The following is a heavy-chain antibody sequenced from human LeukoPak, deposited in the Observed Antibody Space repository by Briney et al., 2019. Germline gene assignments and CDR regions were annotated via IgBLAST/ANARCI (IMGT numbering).Heavy chain of an antibody. CDR1: GFTFSSYS. CDR2: VSSDSSLI. Sequence: GGSLRLSCAASGFTFSSYSMNWVRQAPGKGLEWLSYVSSDSSLIDYADSVKGRFTISRDNAKNSLYLQMNSLRAEDAAVYYCARDLAWAFDFWGQGTMVTVSS. CDR3: ARDLAWAFDF. D-gene: IGHD3-3*02. V-gene: IGHV3-48*01. J-gene: IGHJ3*01.